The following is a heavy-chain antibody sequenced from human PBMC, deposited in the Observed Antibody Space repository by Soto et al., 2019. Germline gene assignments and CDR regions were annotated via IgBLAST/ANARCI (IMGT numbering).Heavy chain of an antibody. CDR3: AADLVAGSGSLGH. Sequence: GGSLRLSCAASGLPGSSNYMSWVRQAPGKGLEWVSVIYSGGSTYYADSVKGRFTISRDNTKNTLHLQMNSLRAEDTAVYFCAADLVAGSGSLGHWGQGTLVTVSS. D-gene: IGHD3-10*01. CDR2: IYSGGST. J-gene: IGHJ4*02. V-gene: IGHV3-66*01. CDR1: GLPGSSNY.